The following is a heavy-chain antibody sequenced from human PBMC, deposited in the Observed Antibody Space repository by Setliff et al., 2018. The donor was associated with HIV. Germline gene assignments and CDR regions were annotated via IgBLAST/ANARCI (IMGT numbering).Heavy chain of an antibody. CDR2: IYYSGET. CDR3: ARGYYNFQDM. J-gene: IGHJ3*02. Sequence: SETLSLTCTVSGGSISSYFWSWIRQPPVKGLEWLGYIYYSGETNYNPSLKSRVTFSVDTSKNQFSLKLSSVTAADSAVYYCARGYYNFQDMWGQGTMVTVSS. CDR1: GGSISSYF. V-gene: IGHV4-59*01. D-gene: IGHD3-3*01.